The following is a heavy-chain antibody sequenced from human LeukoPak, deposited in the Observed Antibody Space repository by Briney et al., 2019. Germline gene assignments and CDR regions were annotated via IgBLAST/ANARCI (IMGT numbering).Heavy chain of an antibody. CDR1: GYTFTSYY. D-gene: IGHD6-19*01. CDR2: INPSGGST. J-gene: IGHJ4*02. V-gene: IGHV1-46*01. Sequence: ASVKVSCKASGYTFTSYYMHWVRQAPGQGLEWMGIINPSGGSTSYAQKFQGRVTMTRDTSTSTVYMELSSLRSEDTAVYYCARDQRWIAVAGTLRTRVFDYWGQGTLVTVSS. CDR3: ARDQRWIAVAGTLRTRVFDY.